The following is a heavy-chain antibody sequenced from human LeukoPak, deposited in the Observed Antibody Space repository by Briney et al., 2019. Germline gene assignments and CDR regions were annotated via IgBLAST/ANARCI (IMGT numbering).Heavy chain of an antibody. V-gene: IGHV3-11*01. CDR2: ISNSGGTT. J-gene: IGHJ4*02. CDR3: AKDIVAPGLCFDY. D-gene: IGHD3-16*02. Sequence: PGGSLRLSCAASGFIFSEYYMGWIRPAPGEGREWVSYISNSGGTTYYADSVKGRFTISRDDAKNSLYLQMNSLRAEDTAVYCCAKDIVAPGLCFDYWGQGILVTVSS. CDR1: GFIFSEYY.